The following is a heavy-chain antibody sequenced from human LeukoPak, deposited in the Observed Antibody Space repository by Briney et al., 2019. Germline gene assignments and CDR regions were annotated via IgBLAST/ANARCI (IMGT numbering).Heavy chain of an antibody. J-gene: IGHJ4*02. CDR1: GGSISSGGYS. D-gene: IGHD5-12*01. Sequence: SETLSLTCAVSGGSISSGGYSWSWIRQPPGKGLEWIGYIYHSGSTYYNPSLKSRVTISVDRSKNQFSLKLSSVTAADTAVYYCARAQGYSGSETFDYWGQETLVTVSS. V-gene: IGHV4-30-2*01. CDR3: ARAQGYSGSETFDY. CDR2: IYHSGST.